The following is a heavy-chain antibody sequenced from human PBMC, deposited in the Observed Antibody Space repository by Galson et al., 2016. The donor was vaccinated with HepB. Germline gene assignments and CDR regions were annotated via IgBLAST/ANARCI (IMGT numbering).Heavy chain of an antibody. D-gene: IGHD5-12*01. CDR1: GGSFTGYY. CDR3: ARDALYSGSGFSLDYHGLDV. CDR2: VDHSGAA. Sequence: SETLSLTCGVDGGSFTGYYWSWVRQSPGKGLEWIGEVDHSGAANYNPSLKSRVTISIDPSETQFSLKLNSVTAADTAVYYCARDALYSGSGFSLDYHGLDVWGQGTTVTVS. V-gene: IGHV4-34*01. J-gene: IGHJ6*02.